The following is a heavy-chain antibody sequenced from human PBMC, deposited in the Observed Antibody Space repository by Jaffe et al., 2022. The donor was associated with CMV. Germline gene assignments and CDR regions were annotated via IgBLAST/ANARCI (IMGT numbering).Heavy chain of an antibody. D-gene: IGHD2-21*02. V-gene: IGHV1-46*01. J-gene: IGHJ4*02. CDR3: ARSSRGGRAYCGGDCYSTLDF. CDR2: INPNGGIT. Sequence: QVQLVQSGAEVKKPGASVNVSCKTSGFTFTTYFIHWVRQAPGQGPEWMGIINPNGGITSYLQKFRGRLTLTRDTSTNTFYMELRSLRSEDTAVYYCARSSRGGRAYCGGDCYSTLDFWGQGTLVTVSS. CDR1: GFTFTTYF.